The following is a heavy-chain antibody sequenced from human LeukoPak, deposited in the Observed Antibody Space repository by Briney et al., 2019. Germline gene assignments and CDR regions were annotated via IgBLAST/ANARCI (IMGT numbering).Heavy chain of an antibody. CDR1: GGSISSSSYY. J-gene: IGHJ4*02. Sequence: SETLSLTCTVSGGSISSSSYYWGWIRQPPGKGLEWIGSIYYSGSTYYNPSLKSRVTISVDTSKNQFSLKLSSVTAADTAVYYCATGGITIFGVVTYPNDWGQGTLVTVSS. CDR3: ATGGITIFGVVTYPND. CDR2: IYYSGST. D-gene: IGHD3-3*01. V-gene: IGHV4-39*07.